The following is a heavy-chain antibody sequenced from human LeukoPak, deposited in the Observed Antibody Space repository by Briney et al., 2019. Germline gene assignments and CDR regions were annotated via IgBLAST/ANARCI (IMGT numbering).Heavy chain of an antibody. Sequence: GGSLRLSCAASGFTFSSYAMSWVRRAPGKGLEWVSAISGSGGATYYADSVKGRFTISRDNSKNTLYVQMNSLRAEDTAVYYCAKMTGSGGSRFDYWGQGTLATVSS. CDR3: AKMTGSGGSRFDY. CDR2: ISGSGGAT. V-gene: IGHV3-23*01. D-gene: IGHD2-15*01. J-gene: IGHJ4*02. CDR1: GFTFSSYA.